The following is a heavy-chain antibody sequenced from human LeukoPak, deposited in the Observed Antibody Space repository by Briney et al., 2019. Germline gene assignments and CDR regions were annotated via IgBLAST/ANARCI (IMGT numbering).Heavy chain of an antibody. Sequence: GGSLRLSCAASGFIFSDYYMSWIRQAPGKGLEWVSYISSSGSYIDYADSVKGRFTISRDNAKNSLYLQMNSLRAEDTAVYYCARAQGGWLPLDYWGQGTLVTVSS. CDR2: ISSSGSYI. D-gene: IGHD6-19*01. CDR1: GFIFSDYY. CDR3: ARAQGGWLPLDY. J-gene: IGHJ4*02. V-gene: IGHV3-11*04.